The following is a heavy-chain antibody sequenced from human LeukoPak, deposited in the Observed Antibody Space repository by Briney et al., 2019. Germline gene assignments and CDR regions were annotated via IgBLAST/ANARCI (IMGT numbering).Heavy chain of an antibody. J-gene: IGHJ6*02. Sequence: PGGSLRLSCAASGFTFSSYAMSWVRQAPGKGLEWVSAISGSGGSTYYADSVKGRFTISRDNSKNMLYLQMNSLRAEDTAVYYCAKGLKEYYYDSSDWIYYYYGMDVWGQGTTVTVSS. CDR2: ISGSGGST. V-gene: IGHV3-23*01. D-gene: IGHD3-22*01. CDR1: GFTFSSYA. CDR3: AKGLKEYYYDSSDWIYYYYGMDV.